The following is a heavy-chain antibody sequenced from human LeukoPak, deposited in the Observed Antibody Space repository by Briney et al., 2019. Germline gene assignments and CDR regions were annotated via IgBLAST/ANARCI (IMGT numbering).Heavy chain of an antibody. CDR2: INPNSGGT. CDR1: GYTFTGYY. Sequence: AASVKVSCKASGYTFTGYYMHWVRQAPGQGLEWMGWINPNSGGTNYAQKFQGRVTMTRDTSISTAYMELSRLRSDDTAVYYCARVVGDYDLYYFDYWGQGTLVTVSS. V-gene: IGHV1-2*02. CDR3: ARVVGDYDLYYFDY. D-gene: IGHD4-17*01. J-gene: IGHJ4*02.